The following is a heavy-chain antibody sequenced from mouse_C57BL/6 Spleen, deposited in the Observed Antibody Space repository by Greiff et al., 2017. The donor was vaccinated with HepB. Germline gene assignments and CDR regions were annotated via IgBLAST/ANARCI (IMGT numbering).Heavy chain of an antibody. CDR3: ARVYYSNYGAMDY. D-gene: IGHD2-5*01. V-gene: IGHV1-52*01. Sequence: QVQLQQPGAEPVRPGSSVKLSCKASGYTFTSYWMHWVKQRPIQGLEWIGNIDPSDSETHYNQKFKDKATLTVDKSSSTAYMQLSSLTSEDSAVYYCARVYYSNYGAMDYWGQGTSVTVSS. CDR1: GYTFTSYW. CDR2: IDPSDSET. J-gene: IGHJ4*01.